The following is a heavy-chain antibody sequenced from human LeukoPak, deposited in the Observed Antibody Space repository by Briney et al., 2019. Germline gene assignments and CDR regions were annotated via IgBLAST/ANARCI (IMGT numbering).Heavy chain of an antibody. V-gene: IGHV3-11*04. D-gene: IGHD3-3*01. CDR2: ISRSGDSI. J-gene: IGHJ4*02. CDR3: ARDEKAITIFGVVMAAYDY. Sequence: GGSLRLSCAASGFTFSDYYMSWFRQAPGKGLEWVSYISRSGDSIYYADSVKGLFTISRDNSKNALYLQMNSLRAEDTAVYYCARDEKAITIFGVVMAAYDYWGQGTLVTVSS. CDR1: GFTFSDYY.